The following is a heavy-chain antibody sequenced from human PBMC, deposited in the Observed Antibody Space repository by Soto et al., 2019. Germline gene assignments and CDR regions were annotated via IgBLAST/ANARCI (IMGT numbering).Heavy chain of an antibody. CDR1: GDSVSSPYY. J-gene: IGHJ4*02. Sequence: QVQLQESGPGLVKPSGTLSPTCAVSGDSVSSPYYWCWVRQPPGKGLEWIGEVFHTGTTSYNPSLRSRVTISMDKSNNQFSLDLSSVTAADTAVYYCARSAGWYAVHSWGPGTLVIVSS. CDR2: VFHTGTT. D-gene: IGHD6-19*01. CDR3: ARSAGWYAVHS. V-gene: IGHV4-4*02.